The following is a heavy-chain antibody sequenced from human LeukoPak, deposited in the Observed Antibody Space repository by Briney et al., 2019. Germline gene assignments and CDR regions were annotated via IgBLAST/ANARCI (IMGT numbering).Heavy chain of an antibody. CDR3: ARVISGSRELDY. CDR2: INPNSGDT. CDR1: GYTFTGYY. V-gene: IGHV1-2*02. D-gene: IGHD3-10*01. Sequence: ASVKVSCKASGYTFTGYYMHWVRQAPGQGLEWMGGINPNSGDTNYAQKFQGRVTMTRDTSISTAYMELSRLTSDDTAVYYCARVISGSRELDYWGQGTLVTVSS. J-gene: IGHJ4*02.